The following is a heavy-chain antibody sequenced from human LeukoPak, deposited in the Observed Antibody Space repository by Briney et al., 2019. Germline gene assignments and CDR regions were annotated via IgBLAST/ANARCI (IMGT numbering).Heavy chain of an antibody. CDR1: GFTLSTYG. D-gene: IGHD3-3*01. CDR3: ARSHYDFWSGYPNWFDP. V-gene: IGHV3-30*03. Sequence: GRPLRLSCAASGFTLSTYGMHWVRQAPGKGLEWVAMISHDGNSKQYADFAKGRFTISRDNSKNTLYLQMNSLRAEDTAVYYCARSHYDFWSGYPNWFDPWGQGTLVTVSS. J-gene: IGHJ5*02. CDR2: ISHDGNSK.